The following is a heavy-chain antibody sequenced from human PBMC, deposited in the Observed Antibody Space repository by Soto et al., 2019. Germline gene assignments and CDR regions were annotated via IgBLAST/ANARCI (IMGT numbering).Heavy chain of an antibody. D-gene: IGHD6-13*01. J-gene: IGHJ6*02. CDR2: IYYRGST. CDR1: GGSISSYY. V-gene: IGHV4-59*01. Sequence: SETLSLTCTVSGGSISSYYWSWIRQPPGKGLEWIGYIYYRGSTNYNPSLKSRVTISVDTSKNQFSLKLSSVTAADTAVYYCARDKAGTGYYGMDVWGQGTTVTVSS. CDR3: ARDKAGTGYYGMDV.